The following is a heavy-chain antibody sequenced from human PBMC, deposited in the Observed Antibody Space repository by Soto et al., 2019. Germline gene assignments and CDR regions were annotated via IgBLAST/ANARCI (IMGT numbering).Heavy chain of an antibody. J-gene: IGHJ4*02. CDR1: GFTFSSYG. D-gene: IGHD2-2*01. CDR2: ISYDGSNK. CDR3: AKEACSSTSCSFYFDY. V-gene: IGHV3-30*18. Sequence: GGSLRLSCAASGFTFSSYGMHWVRQAPGKGLEWVAVISYDGSNKYYADSVKGRFTISRDNSKNTLYLQMNSLRAEDTAVYYCAKEACSSTSCSFYFDYWGQGTLVTVSS.